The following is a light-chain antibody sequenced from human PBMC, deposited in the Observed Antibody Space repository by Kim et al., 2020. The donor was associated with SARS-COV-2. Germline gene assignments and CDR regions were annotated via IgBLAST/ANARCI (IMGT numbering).Light chain of an antibody. V-gene: IGLV1-51*01. CDR1: SSNIGNNY. J-gene: IGLJ2*01. CDR3: GTWDSSLSAGV. Sequence: GQKFTNSCSGSSSNIGNNYLSWYQQLPGTAPKLLIYDNNKRPSGIPDRFSGSKSGTSATLGITGLQTGDEADYYCGTWDSSLSAGVFGGGTQLTVL. CDR2: DNN.